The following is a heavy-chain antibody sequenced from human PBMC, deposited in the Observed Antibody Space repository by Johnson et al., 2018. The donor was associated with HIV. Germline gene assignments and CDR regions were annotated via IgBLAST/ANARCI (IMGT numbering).Heavy chain of an antibody. CDR2: ISYDGSNK. CDR3: ARDDIFLDAFDI. V-gene: IGHV3-30*04. Sequence: QVQLVESGGGVVQPGRSLRLSCAASGFTFSSYAMHWVRQAPGKGLEWVAVISYDGSNKYYADSVKGRFTISRDNAKNSLYLQMNSLRAEDTAVYYCARDDIFLDAFDIWDQGTMVTVSS. CDR1: GFTFSSYA. J-gene: IGHJ3*02. D-gene: IGHD3-9*01.